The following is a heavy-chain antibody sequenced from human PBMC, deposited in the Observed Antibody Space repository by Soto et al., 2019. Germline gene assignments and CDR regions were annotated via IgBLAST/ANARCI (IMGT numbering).Heavy chain of an antibody. CDR2: ISYDGSNK. CDR1: GFTFSSYG. Sequence: GGSLRLSCAASGFTFSSYGMHWVRQAPGKGLEWVAVISYDGSNKYYADSVKGRFTISRDNSKNTLYLQMNSLRAEDTAVYYCAKVKSSGWGVFDYWGQGTLVTVSS. J-gene: IGHJ4*02. V-gene: IGHV3-30*18. CDR3: AKVKSSGWGVFDY. D-gene: IGHD6-19*01.